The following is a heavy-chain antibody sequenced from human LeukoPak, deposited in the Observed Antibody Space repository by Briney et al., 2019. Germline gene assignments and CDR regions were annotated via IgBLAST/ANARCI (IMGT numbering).Heavy chain of an antibody. J-gene: IGHJ4*02. CDR2: INPNSGGT. CDR1: GYTFTGYY. D-gene: IGHD4-17*01. CDR3: ARGHDYGDYSYFDY. V-gene: IGHV1-2*02. Sequence: ASVKVSCKASGYTFTGYYMHWVRQAPGQGLEWMGWINPNSGGTNYAQKFQGRVTMTRDTSISTAYMELSRLRSDDTAVYYCARGHDYGDYSYFDYWGQGTLVTVSS.